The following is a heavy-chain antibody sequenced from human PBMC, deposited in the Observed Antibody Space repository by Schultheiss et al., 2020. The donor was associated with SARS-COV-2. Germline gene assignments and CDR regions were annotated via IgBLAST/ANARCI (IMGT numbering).Heavy chain of an antibody. D-gene: IGHD6-19*01. CDR2: ISGSGGST. V-gene: IGHV3-23*01. Sequence: GGSLRLSCAASGFTFSSYAMSWVRQAPGKGLEWVSAISGSGGSTYYADSVKGRFTISRDNSKNTLYLQMNSLRAGDTAVYYCARDRGAVAGTKAFDIWGQGTTVTVSS. CDR3: ARDRGAVAGTKAFDI. CDR1: GFTFSSYA. J-gene: IGHJ3*02.